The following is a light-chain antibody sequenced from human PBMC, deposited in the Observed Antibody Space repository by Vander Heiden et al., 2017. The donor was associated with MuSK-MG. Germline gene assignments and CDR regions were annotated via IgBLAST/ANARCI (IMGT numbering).Light chain of an antibody. CDR2: GES. V-gene: IGKV3-15*01. Sequence: ETVMTQSPAALSVSPGEGATLSCRASQSVASNLAWYQQKPGQAPRLVIYGESTRATGIPARFSGSGSGTEFTLTISSLQSEDFAVYFCQQYNDWPPYTFGQGTKLEIK. CDR1: QSVASN. CDR3: QQYNDWPPYT. J-gene: IGKJ2*01.